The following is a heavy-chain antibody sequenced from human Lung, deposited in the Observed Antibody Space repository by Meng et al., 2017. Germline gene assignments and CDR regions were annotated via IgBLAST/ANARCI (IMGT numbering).Heavy chain of an antibody. V-gene: IGHV1-69*05. CDR1: GGIFSNYV. J-gene: IGHJ4*02. CDR2: INAVFGTT. D-gene: IGHD2-2*01. Sequence: SVKVSCKALGGIFSNYVIGWVRQAPGQGLEWMGGINAVFGTTNYAQKFQGRVTITTDESTSTVYMELTRLTSEDTAVYFCARKAGDCISTTCYSLDYWGQGTLVTVSS. CDR3: ARKAGDCISTTCYSLDY.